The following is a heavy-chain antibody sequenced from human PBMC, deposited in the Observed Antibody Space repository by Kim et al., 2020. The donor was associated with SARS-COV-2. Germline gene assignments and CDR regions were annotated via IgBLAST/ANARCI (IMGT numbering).Heavy chain of an antibody. Sequence: GGSLRLSCAASGFTFSSYAMHWVRQAPGKGLEWVAVITYDGSNKYYADSVKGRFTISRDNSKNTLYLQMNSLRAEDTAVYYCAREKLRGVIDYWGQGTLVTVSS. CDR1: GFTFSSYA. V-gene: IGHV3-30-3*01. CDR2: ITYDGSNK. J-gene: IGHJ4*02. CDR3: AREKLRGVIDY. D-gene: IGHD3-10*01.